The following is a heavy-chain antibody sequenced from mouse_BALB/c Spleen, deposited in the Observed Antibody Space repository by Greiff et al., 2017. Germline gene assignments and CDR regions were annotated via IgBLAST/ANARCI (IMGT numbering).Heavy chain of an antibody. J-gene: IGHJ2*01. CDR2: ISSGGSYT. CDR1: GFTFSSYA. Sequence: EVQRVESGGGLVKPGGSLKLSCAASGFTFSSYAMSWVRQTPEKRLEWVATISSGGSYTYYPDSVKGRFTISRDNAKNTLYLQMSSLRSEDTAMYYCARQGTTSYFDYWGQGTTLTVSS. V-gene: IGHV5-9-3*01. D-gene: IGHD2-14*01. CDR3: ARQGTTSYFDY.